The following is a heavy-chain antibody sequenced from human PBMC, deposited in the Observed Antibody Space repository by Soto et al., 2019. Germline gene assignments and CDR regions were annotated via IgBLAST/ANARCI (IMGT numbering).Heavy chain of an antibody. CDR1: GFSFSSDW. J-gene: IGHJ6*02. D-gene: IGHD2-2*03. CDR2: IKQDGSEK. V-gene: IGHV3-7*03. CDR3: ARDLGYCSSTSCRDYYGMDV. Sequence: GGSLRLSCAASGFSFSSDWMSWVRQAPGKGLEWVANIKQDGSEKYYVDSVKGRFTISRDNAKNSLYLQMNSLRAEDTAVYYCARDLGYCSSTSCRDYYGMDVWGQGTTVTVSS.